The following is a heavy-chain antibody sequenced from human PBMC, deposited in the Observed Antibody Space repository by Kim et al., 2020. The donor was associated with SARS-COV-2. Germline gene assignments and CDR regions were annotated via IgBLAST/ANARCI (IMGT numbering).Heavy chain of an antibody. Sequence: GSTHYHPTLKSRVTISVDTSKNQFSLKLSSVTAAGTAVYYCARIEVFDFDYWGQGTLVTVSS. CDR2: GST. J-gene: IGHJ4*02. CDR3: ARIEVFDFDY. D-gene: IGHD2-21*01. V-gene: IGHV4-34*01.